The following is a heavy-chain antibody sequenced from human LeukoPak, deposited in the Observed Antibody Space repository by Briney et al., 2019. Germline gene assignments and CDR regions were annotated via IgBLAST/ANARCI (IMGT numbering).Heavy chain of an antibody. Sequence: SETLSLTCAVYGGSFSGYYWSWIRQPPGKGLEWIGEINHSGSTNYNPSLKSRVTISVDTSKNQFSLKLSSVTAADTAVYYCASRPYGDYYFDYWGQGTLVTVSS. CDR1: GGSFSGYY. V-gene: IGHV4-34*01. J-gene: IGHJ4*02. D-gene: IGHD4-17*01. CDR2: INHSGST. CDR3: ASRPYGDYYFDY.